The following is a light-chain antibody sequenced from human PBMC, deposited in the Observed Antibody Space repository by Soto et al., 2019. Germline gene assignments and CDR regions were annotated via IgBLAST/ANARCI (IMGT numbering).Light chain of an antibody. J-gene: IGLJ1*01. Sequence: HSVLTQPASVSGSPGQSITISCTGTSSDVGGYNLVSWYQQYPDKAPKLMIFDVNTRPSGVSNRFSGSKSGNTASLTISGLQAEDEADYYCSSYKSSSTLPYVFGTGTKVTVL. V-gene: IGLV2-14*01. CDR1: SSDVGGYNL. CDR3: SSYKSSSTLPYV. CDR2: DVN.